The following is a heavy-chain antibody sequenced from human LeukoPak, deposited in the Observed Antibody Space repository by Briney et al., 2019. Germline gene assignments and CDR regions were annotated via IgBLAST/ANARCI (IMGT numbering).Heavy chain of an antibody. J-gene: IGHJ4*02. CDR3: TAQGGSGDLRY. CDR2: NKRIIDGGTT. CDR1: GFTFSNTW. D-gene: IGHD4-17*01. Sequence: GGSLRLSCAASGFTFSNTWMNLVWQAQGKGLELVCHNKRIIDGGTTDNAEPVKGRLTVSRDDSINTLYLQMSSLKTEDTAVYYCTAQGGSGDLRYWGQGTLVTVSS. V-gene: IGHV3-15*01.